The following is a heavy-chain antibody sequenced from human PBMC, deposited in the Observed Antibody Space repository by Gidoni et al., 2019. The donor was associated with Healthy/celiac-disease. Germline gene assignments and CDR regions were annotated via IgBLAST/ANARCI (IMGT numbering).Heavy chain of an antibody. CDR1: GFTFSSYA. CDR3: ANYYGSGSYRGKSLEYFQH. V-gene: IGHV3-23*01. D-gene: IGHD3-10*01. Sequence: EVQLLESGGGLVQPGGSLRLSCAASGFTFSSYALSWVRQAPGKGLEGVSAISGSGGSTYYADSVKGRFTISRDNSKNTLYLQMNSLRAEDTAVYYCANYYGSGSYRGKSLEYFQHWGQGTLVTVSS. CDR2: ISGSGGST. J-gene: IGHJ1*01.